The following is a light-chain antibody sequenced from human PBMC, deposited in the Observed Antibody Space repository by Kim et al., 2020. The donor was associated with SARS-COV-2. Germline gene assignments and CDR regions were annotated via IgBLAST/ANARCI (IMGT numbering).Light chain of an antibody. V-gene: IGLV3-21*04. J-gene: IGLJ3*02. CDR1: NLGSKR. CDR3: QVWDSSSDHPV. Sequence: APGKTARITCGGNNLGSKRVHWYQQKPGQAPVLVIYYDSDRPSGLPERFSGSTSGNTATLTISRVEARDEADYYCQVWDSSSDHPVFGGGTQLTVL. CDR2: YDS.